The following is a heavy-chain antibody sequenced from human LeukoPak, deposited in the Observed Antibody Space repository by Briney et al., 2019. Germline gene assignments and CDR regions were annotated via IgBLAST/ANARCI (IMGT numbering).Heavy chain of an antibody. Sequence: PSETLSLTCTVSGASISDYYWRWIRQAAGKGLEWIGRFSASGSTNYNPSLKSRVTMSVETSMNQFSLKLSSVMAADTAVYYCARGGSTWYAFDYWGQGTLVTVSS. CDR3: ARGGSTWYAFDY. V-gene: IGHV4-4*07. CDR2: FSASGST. D-gene: IGHD6-13*01. CDR1: GASISDYY. J-gene: IGHJ4*02.